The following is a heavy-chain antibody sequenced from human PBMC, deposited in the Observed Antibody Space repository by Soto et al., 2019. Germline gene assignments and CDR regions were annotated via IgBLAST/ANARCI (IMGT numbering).Heavy chain of an antibody. Sequence: GGSLRLSCAASGFTFSSYSMNWVRQAPGKGLEWVSSISSSSSYIYYADSVKGRFTISRDNAKNSLYLQMNSLRAEDAAVYYGASRTAGDERVFDYWGQGTLVTVSS. V-gene: IGHV3-21*01. CDR1: GFTFSSYS. CDR3: ASRTAGDERVFDY. D-gene: IGHD7-27*01. CDR2: ISSSSSYI. J-gene: IGHJ4*02.